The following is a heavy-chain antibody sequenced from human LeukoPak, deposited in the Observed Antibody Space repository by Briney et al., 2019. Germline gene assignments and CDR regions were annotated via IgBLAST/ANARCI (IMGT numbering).Heavy chain of an antibody. V-gene: IGHV3-53*01. CDR1: GFTVSSDS. CDR3: ARFHRGWYFDY. Sequence: GGSLRLSCVASGFTVSSDSMNWVRQAPGQGLEWVSILFSGGSALYADSVKGRFTISRDNSKSTLYLQMNSLRAEDTAVYYCARFHRGWYFDYWGQGTLVTVSS. J-gene: IGHJ4*02. D-gene: IGHD2-15*01. CDR2: LFSGGSA.